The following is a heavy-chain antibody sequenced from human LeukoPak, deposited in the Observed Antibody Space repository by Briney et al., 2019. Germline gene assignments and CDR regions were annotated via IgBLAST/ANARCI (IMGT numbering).Heavy chain of an antibody. D-gene: IGHD3-22*01. CDR1: RYTFTSYY. CDR3: ARDLPDYYDSSGYYYYSLAFDI. CDR2: INPSGGST. Sequence: ASVKVSCKASRYTFTSYYMHWVRQAPGQGLEWMGIINPSGGSTSYAQKFQGRVTMTRDTSTSTVYMELSSLRSEDTDVYYCARDLPDYYDSSGYYYYSLAFDIWGQATMVTVSS. V-gene: IGHV1-46*01. J-gene: IGHJ3*02.